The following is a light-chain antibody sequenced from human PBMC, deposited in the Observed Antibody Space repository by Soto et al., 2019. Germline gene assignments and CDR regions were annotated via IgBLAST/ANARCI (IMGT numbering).Light chain of an antibody. CDR1: SSDVGGYNY. CDR2: DVS. CDR3: SSYTRSSTLVL. Sequence: QSVLTQPASVSGSPGQSITISCTGTSSDVGGYNYVSWYQQHPGKAPKLMIYDVSNRPSGVSNRFSGSKSGNTASLTISGLQAEDEADYYCSSYTRSSTLVLFGTGTKVTVL. J-gene: IGLJ1*01. V-gene: IGLV2-14*01.